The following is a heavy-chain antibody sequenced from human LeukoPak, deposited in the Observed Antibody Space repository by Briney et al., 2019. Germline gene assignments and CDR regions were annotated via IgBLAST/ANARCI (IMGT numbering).Heavy chain of an antibody. V-gene: IGHV4-39*01. Sequence: SETLSLTCTVSGGSISSSSYYWGWIRQPPGKGLGWIGSIYYSGSTYYNPSLKSRVTTSVDTSKNQFSLKLSSVTAADTAMYYCARQLGYCSSTSCYADKVDYWGQGTLVTVSS. D-gene: IGHD2-2*01. CDR1: GGSISSSSYY. J-gene: IGHJ4*02. CDR2: IYYSGST. CDR3: ARQLGYCSSTSCYADKVDY.